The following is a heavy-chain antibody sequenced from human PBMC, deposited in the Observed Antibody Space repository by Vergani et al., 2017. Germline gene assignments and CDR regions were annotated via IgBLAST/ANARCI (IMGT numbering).Heavy chain of an antibody. CDR2: IGPAGDT. CDR3: ARRDSSSPALDY. D-gene: IGHD6-6*01. CDR1: GFTFSTYD. V-gene: IGHV3-13*01. J-gene: IGHJ4*02. Sequence: EVQLVESGGGLVQPGGSLRLSCAASGFTFSTYDMHWVRQAPGKGLEWVSAIGPAGDTNYPGSVKGRFTISRENAKNSLYLQMNGLRAGDTAVYYCARRDSSSPALDYWGEGTLVTVCS.